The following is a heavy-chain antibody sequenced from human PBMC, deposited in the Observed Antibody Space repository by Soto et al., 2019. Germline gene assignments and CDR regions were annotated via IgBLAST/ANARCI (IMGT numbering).Heavy chain of an antibody. J-gene: IGHJ3*02. CDR1: GYTLTELS. CDR2: FDPEDGDT. V-gene: IGHV1-24*01. CDR3: ATGSHCSSTSCYVVYAFDI. D-gene: IGHD2-2*01. Sequence: ASVKVSCKVSGYTLTELSMHWVRQAPGKGLEWMGGFDPEDGDTIYAQKFQGRVTMTEDTSTDTAYMELSSLRSEDTAVYYCATGSHCSSTSCYVVYAFDIWGQGTMVTVSS.